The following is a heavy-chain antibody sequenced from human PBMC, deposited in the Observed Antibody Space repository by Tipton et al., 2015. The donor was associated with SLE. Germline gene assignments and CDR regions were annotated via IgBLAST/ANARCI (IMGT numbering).Heavy chain of an antibody. CDR1: GGSISSSSYY. D-gene: IGHD2-21*01. V-gene: IGHV4-39*07. Sequence: TLSLTCTVSGGSISSSSYYWGWIRQPPGKGLEWIGSVYYSGSTYYNPSLKSRVTISVDTSKNQFSLKLSSVTAADTAVYYCARIQESMNYWGQGTLVTVSS. J-gene: IGHJ4*02. CDR3: ARIQESMNY. CDR2: VYYSGST.